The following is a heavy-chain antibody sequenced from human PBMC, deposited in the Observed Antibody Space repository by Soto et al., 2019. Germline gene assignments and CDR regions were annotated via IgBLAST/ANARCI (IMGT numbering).Heavy chain of an antibody. D-gene: IGHD3-3*01. Sequence: PSETLSLTCTVSGGSISSGDYSGCWLRQSPGKGLEWIGHIYNSGITYYNPSLKSRVVISIDTSRNQFSLRLNSLTAADRAVYFCARGVTVFGLVSRFWFESWGQGTVVTVSS. J-gene: IGHJ5*01. CDR3: ARGVTVFGLVSRFWFES. V-gene: IGHV4-30-4*01. CDR1: GGSISSGDYS. CDR2: IYNSGIT.